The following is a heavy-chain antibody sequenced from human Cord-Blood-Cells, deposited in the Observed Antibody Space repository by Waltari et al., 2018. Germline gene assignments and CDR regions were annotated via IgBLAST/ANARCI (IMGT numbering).Heavy chain of an antibody. D-gene: IGHD1-26*01. CDR1: GYTFTGYY. CDR3: ARDRGDSGSYYDAFDI. J-gene: IGHJ3*02. V-gene: IGHV1-2*02. CDR2: INPNSGGT. Sequence: QVQLVQSGAEVKKPGASVKVSCKASGYTFTGYYMHWVRQAPGQGLEWMGWINPNSGGTNYAQKFQGRVTMTRDTSISTAYMELSRLRSDDTAVYYCARDRGDSGSYYDAFDIWGQWTMVTVSS.